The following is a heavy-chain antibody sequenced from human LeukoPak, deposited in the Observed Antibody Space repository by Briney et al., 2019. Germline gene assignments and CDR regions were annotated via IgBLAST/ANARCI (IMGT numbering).Heavy chain of an antibody. CDR2: INHSGST. J-gene: IGHJ5*02. CDR3: ARGLKFRYLTA. V-gene: IGHV4-34*01. Sequence: SETLSLTCAVYGGSFSGYYWSWIRQPPGKGLEWIGEINHSGSTNYNPSLKSRVTISVDTSKNQFSLKLSSVTAADTAVYYCARGLKFRYLTAWGQGTLVTVSS. D-gene: IGHD1-1*01. CDR1: GGSFSGYY.